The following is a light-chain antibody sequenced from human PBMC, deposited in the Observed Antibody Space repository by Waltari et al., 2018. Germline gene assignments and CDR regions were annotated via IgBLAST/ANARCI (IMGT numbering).Light chain of an antibody. CDR2: DVT. V-gene: IGLV2-14*03. CDR1: SSDVGGYYF. J-gene: IGLJ2*01. CDR3: SSYTSSSTWV. Sequence: QSALTQPASVSGSLGPSIILPCPGTSSDVGGYYFVSWYQQRPGTAPKLILYDVTKRPSGVSNRFSGSKSGNTASLTISGLQAEDEADYYCSSYTSSSTWVFGGGTKLTVL.